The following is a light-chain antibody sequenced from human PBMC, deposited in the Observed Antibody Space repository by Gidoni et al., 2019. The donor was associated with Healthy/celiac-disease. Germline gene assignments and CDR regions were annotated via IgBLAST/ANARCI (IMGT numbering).Light chain of an antibody. J-gene: IGKJ1*01. V-gene: IGKV3-15*01. CDR1: QSVSSN. CDR3: QQYNNWPMP. Sequence: EIVRTQPPATLSVSPWERATLYIRTSQSVSSNLAWYQQKPGKAPRLLIYGASTRATGIPARFSCSGSGTEFTLTISSLQFEDFAVYYCQQYNNWPMPFGQGTQVEIK. CDR2: GAS.